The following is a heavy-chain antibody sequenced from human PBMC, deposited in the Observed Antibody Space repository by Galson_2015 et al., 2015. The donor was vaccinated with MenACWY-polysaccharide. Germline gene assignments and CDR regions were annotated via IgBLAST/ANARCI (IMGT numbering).Heavy chain of an antibody. D-gene: IGHD2-15*01. CDR1: GYTFTSYG. CDR3: ARAPGSWGNDY. CDR2: ISTYNGNT. Sequence: SVKVSCKASGYTFTSYGVTWVRQAPGQGLEWMGRISTYNGNTNYAQKFQGRVTMTTDTSTSTAYMELRSLRSDDTAVYYCARAPGSWGNDYWGQGTLITVSS. J-gene: IGHJ4*02. V-gene: IGHV1-18*01.